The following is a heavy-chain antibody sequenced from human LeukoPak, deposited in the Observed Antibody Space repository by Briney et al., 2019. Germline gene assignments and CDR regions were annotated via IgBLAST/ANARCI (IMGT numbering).Heavy chain of an antibody. CDR2: INQDGSES. Sequence: GGSLRLSCAASGLTFGRYWLTWVRQAPGKGLEWVANINQDGSESKYVDSEKGRFTISRDNAKSSLYLQMDSLKDEDTAVYHCVSRDCTDDACFASSFNCFDHWGQGSLVTVSS. CDR1: GLTFGRYW. J-gene: IGHJ4*02. CDR3: VSRDCTDDACFASSFNCFDH. V-gene: IGHV3-7*03. D-gene: IGHD2-8*01.